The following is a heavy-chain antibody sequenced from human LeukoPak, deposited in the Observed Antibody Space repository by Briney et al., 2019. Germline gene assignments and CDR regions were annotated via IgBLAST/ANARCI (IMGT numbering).Heavy chain of an antibody. D-gene: IGHD6-13*01. Sequence: ASVKVSCKASGGTFSSYAISWVRQAPGQGLEWMGRIIPILGIANYAQKFQGRVTITADKSTSTAYMELSSLRSEDTAVYYCAREAGGIAAAGTFDYWGQGTLVTVSS. V-gene: IGHV1-69*04. CDR1: GGTFSSYA. J-gene: IGHJ4*02. CDR2: IIPILGIA. CDR3: AREAGGIAAAGTFDY.